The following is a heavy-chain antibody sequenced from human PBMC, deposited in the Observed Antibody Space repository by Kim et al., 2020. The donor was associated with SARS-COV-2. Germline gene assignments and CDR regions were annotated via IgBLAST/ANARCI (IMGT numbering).Heavy chain of an antibody. J-gene: IGHJ6*02. V-gene: IGHV4-39*01. CDR3: ASNSGRLTPYYYGMDV. Sequence: SETLSLTCTVSGGSISSSSYYWGWIRQPPGKGLEWIGSIYYSGSTYDNPSLKSRVTISVDTSKNQFSLKLSSVTAADTAVYYCASNSGRLTPYYYGMDVWGQGTTVTVSS. CDR1: GGSISSSSYY. CDR2: IYYSGST. D-gene: IGHD6-19*01.